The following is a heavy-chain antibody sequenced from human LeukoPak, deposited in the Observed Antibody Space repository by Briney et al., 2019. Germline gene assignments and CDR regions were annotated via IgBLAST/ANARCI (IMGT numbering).Heavy chain of an antibody. CDR3: ARDLKRFLEWLLPDYYYYYMDV. Sequence: ASVKVSCKASGYTFTSYGISWVRQAPGQGLEWMGWISAYNGNTNYAQKLQGRVTMTTDTSTSTAYMELRSPRSDDTAVYYCARDLKRFLEWLLPDYYYYYMDVWGKGTTVTVSS. CDR2: ISAYNGNT. D-gene: IGHD3-3*01. CDR1: GYTFTSYG. J-gene: IGHJ6*03. V-gene: IGHV1-18*01.